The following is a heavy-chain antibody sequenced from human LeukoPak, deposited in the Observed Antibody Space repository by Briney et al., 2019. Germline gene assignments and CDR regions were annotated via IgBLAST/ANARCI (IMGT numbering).Heavy chain of an antibody. J-gene: IGHJ4*02. V-gene: IGHV3-48*03. Sequence: PGGSLRLSCAASGFTFSSYEMNWVRQAPGKGLEWVSYISSSGSTIYYADSVKGRFTISRDNAKNSLYLQMNSLRAEDTAVYYCARTMIDQSGFDWWSDGSDYWGQGTLVTVSS. CDR3: ARTMIDQSGFDWWSDGSDY. CDR2: ISSSGSTI. D-gene: IGHD3-9*01. CDR1: GFTFSSYE.